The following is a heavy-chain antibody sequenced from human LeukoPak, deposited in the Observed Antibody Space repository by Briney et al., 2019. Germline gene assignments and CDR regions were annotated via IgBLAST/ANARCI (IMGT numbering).Heavy chain of an antibody. J-gene: IGHJ4*02. Sequence: GGSLRLSCAASGFTFSSFWMSWVRQAPGKGLEWVATIRQDGSEKHYVDSVKGRFTISRDNAKNSLYLQMNSLRAEDTAVYYCARGSKDYFDYWGRGTLVTVSS. V-gene: IGHV3-7*01. CDR2: IRQDGSEK. CDR3: ARGSKDYFDY. CDR1: GFTFSSFW.